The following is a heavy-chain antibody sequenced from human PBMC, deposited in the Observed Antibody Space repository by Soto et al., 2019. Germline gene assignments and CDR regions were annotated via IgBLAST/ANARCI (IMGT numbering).Heavy chain of an antibody. CDR2: ISYDGSNK. J-gene: IGHJ6*02. Sequence: PGGSLRLSCAASGFTFSSYGMHWVRQAPGKGLEWVAVISYDGSNKYYADSVKGRFTISRDNSKNTLYLQMNSLRAEDTAVYYCAKDGYCSGGSCYSSHYYYGMDVWGQGTTVTVSS. CDR1: GFTFSSYG. V-gene: IGHV3-30*18. D-gene: IGHD2-15*01. CDR3: AKDGYCSGGSCYSSHYYYGMDV.